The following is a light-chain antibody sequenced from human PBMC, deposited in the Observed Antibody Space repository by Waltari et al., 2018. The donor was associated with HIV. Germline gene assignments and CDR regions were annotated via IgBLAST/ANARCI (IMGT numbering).Light chain of an antibody. CDR3: AAWDDSLNGEVV. CDR2: GNT. CDR1: NSNIGSNT. Sequence: QSVLTQPPSASGTPGQRVTISCSGRNSNIGSNTVNWYQQLPGTAPKLLIYGNTQRPSGVPDRFSGSKSGTSASLAMSGLQSEDEADYYCAAWDDSLNGEVVFGGGTKLTVL. V-gene: IGLV1-44*01. J-gene: IGLJ2*01.